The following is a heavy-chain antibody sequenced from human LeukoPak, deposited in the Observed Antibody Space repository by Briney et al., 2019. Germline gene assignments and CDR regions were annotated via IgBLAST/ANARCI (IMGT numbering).Heavy chain of an antibody. CDR3: ARVDYDSSGHYTSNFDY. D-gene: IGHD3-22*01. Sequence: GGSLRLSCAASGFTFSSYSMSWVRQAPGKGLEWVSSISSSSSYIYYADSVKGRFTISRDNAKNSLYLQMNSLRAEDTAVYYCARVDYDSSGHYTSNFDYWGQGTLVTVSS. V-gene: IGHV3-21*01. J-gene: IGHJ4*02. CDR1: GFTFSSYS. CDR2: ISSSSSYI.